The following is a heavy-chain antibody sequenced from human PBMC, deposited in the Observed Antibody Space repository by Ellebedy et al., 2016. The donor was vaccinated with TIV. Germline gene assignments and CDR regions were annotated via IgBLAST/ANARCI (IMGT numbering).Heavy chain of an antibody. D-gene: IGHD2-2*01. CDR1: GYRFSAYW. J-gene: IGHJ3*01. CDR3: ARRAIFTSDAFDF. V-gene: IGHV5-51*01. Sequence: GGSLRLXCQGSGYRFSAYWIGWVRQMPGKGLEWMGYIYPPDSDTRYSPSFQGQVTISVDKSMNTAYLQWSSLKASDTAIYYCARRAIFTSDAFDFWGQGTVVTVSS. CDR2: IYPPDSDT.